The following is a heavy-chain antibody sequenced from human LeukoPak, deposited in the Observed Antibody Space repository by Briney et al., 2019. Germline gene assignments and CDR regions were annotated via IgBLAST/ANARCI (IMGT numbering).Heavy chain of an antibody. CDR3: ARDQGGYSYGAFDY. CDR2: IRFDETDK. D-gene: IGHD5-18*01. Sequence: GGPLRLSCAASGFSFNSHGMHWGRQDPGKALEWLAFIRFDETDKYYIDSVKGRFSISRDNSKNTLSLQMNSLRTEDTALYYCARDQGGYSYGAFDYWGQGTLVTVSP. CDR1: GFSFNSHG. J-gene: IGHJ4*02. V-gene: IGHV3-30*02.